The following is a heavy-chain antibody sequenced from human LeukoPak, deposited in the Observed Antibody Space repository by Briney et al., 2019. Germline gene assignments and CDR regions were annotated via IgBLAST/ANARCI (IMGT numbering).Heavy chain of an antibody. CDR1: GFTFSSYA. CDR3: ARHQQVTMVRGPLLDY. J-gene: IGHJ4*02. D-gene: IGHD3-10*01. V-gene: IGHV3-30-3*01. Sequence: GRSLRLSCAASGFTFSSYAMHWVRQAPGKGLEWVAVISYDGSNKYYADSVKGRFTISRDNAKNSLYLQMNSLRAEDTAVYYCARHQQVTMVRGPLLDYWGQGTLVTVSS. CDR2: ISYDGSNK.